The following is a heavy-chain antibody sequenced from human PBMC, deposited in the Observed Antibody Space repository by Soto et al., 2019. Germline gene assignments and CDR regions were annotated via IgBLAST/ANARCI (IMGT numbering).Heavy chain of an antibody. CDR3: SRWGREVPRIPYYT. V-gene: IGHV1-2*02. Sequence: QVQLVQSGAEVKKPGASVYVSCKASGYTFSDYYVHWVRQAPGQGLEWMGWINPNVGGTNYARKFQGRATMTRDTSISAVYMKLTRLSPDDTAIYYCSRWGREVPRIPYYTCGQGTRVTVSS. CDR1: GYTFSDYY. CDR2: INPNVGGT. D-gene: IGHD3-10*01. J-gene: IGHJ5*02.